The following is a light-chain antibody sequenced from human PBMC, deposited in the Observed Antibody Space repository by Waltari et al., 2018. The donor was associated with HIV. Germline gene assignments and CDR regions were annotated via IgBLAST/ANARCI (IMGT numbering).Light chain of an antibody. Sequence: YELTQPPSLSVSPGQTASTTRSGHQLGDKYGCWYQQKPGQSPVLVLYQDTKRPSGIPERFSGSNSGNTATLTISGTQAMDEADYYCQAWDSSTAWGVFGGGTKLTVL. J-gene: IGLJ2*01. CDR3: QAWDSSTAWGV. V-gene: IGLV3-1*01. CDR2: QDT. CDR1: QLGDKY.